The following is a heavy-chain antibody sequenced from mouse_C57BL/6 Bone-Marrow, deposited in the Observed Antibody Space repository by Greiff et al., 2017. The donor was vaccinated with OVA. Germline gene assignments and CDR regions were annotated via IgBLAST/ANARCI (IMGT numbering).Heavy chain of an antibody. V-gene: IGHV5-12*01. CDR1: GFTFSAYY. J-gene: IGHJ2*01. Sequence: EVKVVESGGGLVQPGGSLKLSCAASGFTFSAYYMYWVRQTPEKRLELVAYISNGGGSTYYPDTVKGRFTSSRDNAKNTLYLQMSRLKSEDTAMDYCARHGGSSPFDYWGKGTTLTVSS. D-gene: IGHD1-1*01. CDR2: ISNGGGST. CDR3: ARHGGSSPFDY.